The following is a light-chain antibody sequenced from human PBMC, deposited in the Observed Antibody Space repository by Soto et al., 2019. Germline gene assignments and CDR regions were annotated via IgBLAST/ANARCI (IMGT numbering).Light chain of an antibody. J-gene: IGLJ2*01. CDR2: GNS. CDR1: SSNIGAGYD. Sequence: QSVLTQPPSVSGAPGQRVTISCTWSSSNIGAGYDVHWYQQLPGTAPKLLIYGNSNRPSGVPDRFSGSKSGTSASLAITGLQAEDEADYYCQSYGSSLSVVFGGGTKLTVL. CDR3: QSYGSSLSVV. V-gene: IGLV1-40*01.